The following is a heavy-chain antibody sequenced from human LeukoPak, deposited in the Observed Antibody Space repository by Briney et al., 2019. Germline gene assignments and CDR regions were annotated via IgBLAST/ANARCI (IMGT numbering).Heavy chain of an antibody. Sequence: GGSLRLSCAASGFTFSNYGMMWVRQAPGKGLDWVSTISVRGGSPNYADSVKGRFTISRDNSKNTLYLQMNSLRAEDTALYYCARGLREFDFWSGYATWGQGTLVTVSS. D-gene: IGHD3-3*01. CDR3: ARGLREFDFWSGYAT. CDR2: ISVRGGSP. V-gene: IGHV3-23*01. CDR1: GFTFSNYG. J-gene: IGHJ5*02.